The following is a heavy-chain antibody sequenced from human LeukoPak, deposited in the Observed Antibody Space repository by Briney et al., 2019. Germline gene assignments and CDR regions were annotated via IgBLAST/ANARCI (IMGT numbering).Heavy chain of an antibody. CDR1: GFTFDDYG. V-gene: IGHV3-20*04. CDR2: INWNGGST. Sequence: GGSLRLSCAASGFTFDDYGMSWVRQAPGKGLEWVSGINWNGGSTGYADSVKGRFTISRDNSKNTLYLQMNSLRAEDTAVYYCARDARYSSGWYNLYDYWGQGILVTVSS. CDR3: ARDARYSSGWYNLYDY. J-gene: IGHJ4*02. D-gene: IGHD6-19*01.